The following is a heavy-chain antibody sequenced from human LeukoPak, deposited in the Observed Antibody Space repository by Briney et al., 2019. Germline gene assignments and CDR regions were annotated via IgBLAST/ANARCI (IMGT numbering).Heavy chain of an antibody. CDR1: GGSISSSSYY. CDR3: ARGIRLYYDFWSHAFDY. J-gene: IGHJ4*02. Sequence: SETLSLTCTVSGGSISSSSYYWGWLRQPPGKGLEWIGSIYYSGSTYYNPSLKSRVTISVDTSKNQFSLKLSSVTAADTAVYYCARGIRLYYDFWSHAFDYWGQGTLVTVSS. CDR2: IYYSGST. D-gene: IGHD3-3*01. V-gene: IGHV4-39*07.